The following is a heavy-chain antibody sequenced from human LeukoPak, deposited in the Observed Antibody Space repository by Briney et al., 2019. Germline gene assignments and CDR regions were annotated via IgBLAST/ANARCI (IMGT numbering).Heavy chain of an antibody. CDR2: INPNSGGT. V-gene: IGHV1-2*06. D-gene: IGHD3-3*01. Sequence: ASVKVSCKASGYTFTGYFIHWVRQAPGQGLEWMGRINPNSGGTNYAQKFQGRVTMTRDTSISTAYMELSRLRSDDTAVYYCARDGTTYYDFWSGTSGYYYYYMDVWGKGTTVTVSS. CDR1: GYTFTGYF. CDR3: ARDGTTYYDFWSGTSGYYYYYMDV. J-gene: IGHJ6*03.